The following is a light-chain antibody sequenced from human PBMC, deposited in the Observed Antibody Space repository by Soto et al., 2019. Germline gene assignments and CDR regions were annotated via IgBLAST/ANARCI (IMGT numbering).Light chain of an antibody. CDR2: DVS. J-gene: IGLJ1*01. CDR3: ISYIGSSPYV. Sequence: QSALTQPASVSGSPGQSITISCTGTSSDVGGYNYVSWYQHHPGKAPKLIIFDVSNRPSGISNRFSGSKSGNTASLTISGLQAEDEADYYCISYIGSSPYVFGTGTKLTVL. V-gene: IGLV2-14*03. CDR1: SSDVGGYNY.